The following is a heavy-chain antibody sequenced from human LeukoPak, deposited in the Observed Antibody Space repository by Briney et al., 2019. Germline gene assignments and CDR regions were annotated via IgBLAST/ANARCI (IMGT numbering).Heavy chain of an antibody. V-gene: IGHV3-66*01. CDR3: AVYGSGSYREFDY. CDR1: RFTFSSYA. Sequence: GGSLRLSCAASRFTFSSYAMSWVRQAPGKGLEWVSVIYSGGSTYYADSVKGRFTISRDNSKNTLYLQMNSLRAEDTAVYYCAVYGSGSYREFDYWGQGTLVTVSS. CDR2: IYSGGST. D-gene: IGHD3-10*01. J-gene: IGHJ4*02.